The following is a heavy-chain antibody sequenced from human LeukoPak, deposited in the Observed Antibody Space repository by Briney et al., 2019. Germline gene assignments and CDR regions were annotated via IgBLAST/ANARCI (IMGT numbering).Heavy chain of an antibody. CDR2: IYTSGRT. CDR3: ATQPDSTDWEGGWFDP. V-gene: IGHV4-61*02. J-gene: IGHJ5*02. D-gene: IGHD6-19*01. Sequence: SETLSLTCTVSGGSISSGSYYWNWIRQPAGKGLEWIGRIYTSGRTDYNPSLKSRVTISADTSKNQFSLKLNSVTAADTAVYYCATQPDSTDWEGGWFDPWGQGTLVTVSS. CDR1: GGSISSGSYY.